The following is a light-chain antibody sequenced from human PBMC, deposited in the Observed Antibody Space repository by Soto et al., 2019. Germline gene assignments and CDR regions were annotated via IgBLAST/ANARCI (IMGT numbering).Light chain of an antibody. Sequence: EIVLTQSPGTLSLSPGERATLSCRASQSVSSYLAWYQQKPGQAPRLLMYDASTRATGIPARFSGSGSGTDFTLTISSLEPEDSAVYYCQQRSNWPSITFGQGTRLEI. CDR3: QQRSNWPSIT. CDR2: DAS. V-gene: IGKV3-11*01. J-gene: IGKJ5*01. CDR1: QSVSSY.